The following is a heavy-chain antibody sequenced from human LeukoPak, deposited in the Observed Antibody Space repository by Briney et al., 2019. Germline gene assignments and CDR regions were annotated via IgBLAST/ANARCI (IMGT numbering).Heavy chain of an antibody. Sequence: PSETLSLTCTVSGGSISSYYWSWIRQPAVKGLEWIGRIYTSGSTNYNPSLKSRVTMSVDTSKNQFSLKLSSVTAADTAVYYCAGDIVATIGNWFDPWGQGTLVTVSS. V-gene: IGHV4-4*07. D-gene: IGHD5-12*01. CDR1: GGSISSYY. CDR2: IYTSGST. CDR3: AGDIVATIGNWFDP. J-gene: IGHJ5*02.